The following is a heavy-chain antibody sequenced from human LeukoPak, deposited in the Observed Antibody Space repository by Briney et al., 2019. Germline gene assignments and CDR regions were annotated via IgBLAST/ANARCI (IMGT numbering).Heavy chain of an antibody. CDR1: GFSFSTYW. Sequence: PGGSLRLSCAASGFSFSTYWMSWVRQTPEKGLEFVANINQDASVRNYMDSLKGRCTISRDNAKKSVYLEINSLRADDTAVYYCARGGTKQGYCGGDCYPYWGQGTLVTVSS. D-gene: IGHD2-21*02. CDR3: ARGGTKQGYCGGDCYPY. CDR2: INQDASVR. J-gene: IGHJ4*02. V-gene: IGHV3-7*03.